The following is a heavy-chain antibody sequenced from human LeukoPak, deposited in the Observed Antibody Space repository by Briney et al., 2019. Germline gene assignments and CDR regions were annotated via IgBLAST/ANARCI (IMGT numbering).Heavy chain of an antibody. D-gene: IGHD3-16*01. Sequence: PSETLSLTCTVSGGSISSGDYYWSWIRQPPGKGLEWIGYIYYSGSTYYNPSLKSRVTISVNTSKNRFSLKLSSVTAADTAVYYCARAQRGEGYYMDVWGKGTTVTVSS. CDR3: ARAQRGEGYYMDV. CDR1: GGSISSGDYY. J-gene: IGHJ6*03. V-gene: IGHV4-30-4*08. CDR2: IYYSGST.